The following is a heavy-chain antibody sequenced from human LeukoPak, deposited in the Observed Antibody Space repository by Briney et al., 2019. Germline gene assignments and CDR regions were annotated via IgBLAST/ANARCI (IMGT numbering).Heavy chain of an antibody. CDR2: IYYSGST. Sequence: KTSETLSLTCTVPGGSLSSSSYYWGWIRQPPGKGLEWIGSIYYSGSTYYNPSLKSRVSISVDTSKNQFSLQLSSVTAADTAVYYCGRHGSSNYCRGGTCYSDVFDYWRQGTLVTVSS. J-gene: IGHJ4*02. D-gene: IGHD2-15*01. V-gene: IGHV4-39*01. CDR3: GRHGSSNYCRGGTCYSDVFDY. CDR1: GGSLSSSSYY.